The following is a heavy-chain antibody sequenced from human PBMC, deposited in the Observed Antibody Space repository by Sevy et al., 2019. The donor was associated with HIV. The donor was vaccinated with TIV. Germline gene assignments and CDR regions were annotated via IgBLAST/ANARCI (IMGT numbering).Heavy chain of an antibody. J-gene: IGHJ4*02. CDR2: FNPNSGGT. CDR3: ARGYCSGGSCYQFDY. V-gene: IGHV1-2*02. CDR1: GYTFTGYY. D-gene: IGHD2-15*01. Sequence: ASVKVSCKASGYTFTGYYMHWVRQAPGQGLEWMGWFNPNSGGTNYAQKFQGRVTMTRDTSISTAYMELGRLGSDDTAVYYCARGYCSGGSCYQFDYWGQGTLVTVSS.